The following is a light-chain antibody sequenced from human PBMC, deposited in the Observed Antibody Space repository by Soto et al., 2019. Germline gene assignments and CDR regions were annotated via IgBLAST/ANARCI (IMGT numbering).Light chain of an antibody. Sequence: ESVLTQSPGTLSMSPGERATLSCRASQSVSSSYSAGYQQKPGQAPRLLIYGASRSATGIPDRFSGSGSGTDFTLTLSRLEPEDFAVYYCQQYGSSPFTFGPGTKVDIK. CDR1: QSVSSSY. CDR3: QQYGSSPFT. V-gene: IGKV3-20*01. CDR2: GAS. J-gene: IGKJ3*01.